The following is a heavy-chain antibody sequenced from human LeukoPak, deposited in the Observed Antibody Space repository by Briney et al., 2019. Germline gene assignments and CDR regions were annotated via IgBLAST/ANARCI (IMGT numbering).Heavy chain of an antibody. CDR2: IYYSGIT. V-gene: IGHV4-39*07. CDR1: GGSISSSNYY. J-gene: IGHJ6*03. Sequence: SETLSLTCIVSGGSISSSNYYWGWIRQPPGKGLEWIGSIYYSGITYYNPSLKSRVTISVDTSKNQFSLKLSSVTAADTAVYYCARAFYPGYYSYMAVWGKGTTVTVSS. CDR3: ARAFYPGYYSYMAV. D-gene: IGHD3-3*02.